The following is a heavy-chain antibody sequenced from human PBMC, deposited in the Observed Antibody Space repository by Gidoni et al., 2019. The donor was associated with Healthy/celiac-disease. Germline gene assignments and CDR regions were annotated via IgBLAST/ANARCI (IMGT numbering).Heavy chain of an antibody. CDR2: IKSKTDGGTT. CDR1: GFTFSNAW. CDR3: TTDLSLGVTLDY. J-gene: IGHJ4*02. Sequence: EVQLVESGGGLVKPGGSLRLSCAASGFTFSNAWMSWVRQAPGKGLEWVGRIKSKTDGGTTDYAEPVKGRFTISRDDSKNTLYLLMNSLKTEDTAVYYCTTDLSLGVTLDYWGQGTLVTVSS. V-gene: IGHV3-15*01. D-gene: IGHD2-21*02.